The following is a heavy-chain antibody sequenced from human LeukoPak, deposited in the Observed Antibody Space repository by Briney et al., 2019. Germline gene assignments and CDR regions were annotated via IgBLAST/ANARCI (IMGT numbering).Heavy chain of an antibody. CDR2: INSDGSST. V-gene: IGHV3-74*01. J-gene: IGHJ4*02. CDR1: GFTFSSYW. Sequence: GGSLRLSWAASGFTFSSYWMHWVRQASGKGLVWVSRINSDGSSTSYADSVKGRFTISRDNAKNTLYLQMNSLRAEDTAVYYCARGGVYSSSAPDYWGQGTLVTVSS. D-gene: IGHD6-6*01. CDR3: ARGGVYSSSAPDY.